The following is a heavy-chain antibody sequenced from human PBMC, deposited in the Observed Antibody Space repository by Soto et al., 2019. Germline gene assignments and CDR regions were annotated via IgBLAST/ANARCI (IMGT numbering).Heavy chain of an antibody. V-gene: IGHV4-59*08. CDR2: IYYSGST. D-gene: IGHD3-3*01. CDR1: GGSISSYY. CDR3: AGRPTIFGVVPSYYYMDV. J-gene: IGHJ6*03. Sequence: PSETLSLTCTVSGGSISSYYWIWIRQPPGKGLEWIGYIYYSGSTNYNPSLKSRVTISVDTYKNKFSLKLSSVTAADTAVYYCAGRPTIFGVVPSYYYMDVWGKGTTVTVSS.